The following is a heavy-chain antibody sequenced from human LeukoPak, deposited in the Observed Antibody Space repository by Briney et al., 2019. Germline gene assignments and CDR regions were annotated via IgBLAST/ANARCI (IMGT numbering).Heavy chain of an antibody. Sequence: GGSLRLSCAASGFTFSSHAMTWVRQAPGKGLEWVSTVSAGGDPTFYADSVKGRFTISRDNSKNTLYLQMNSLRVEDTALYYCVKDSRYDILNGSYVDIFDIWGQGTLVTVSS. J-gene: IGHJ3*02. CDR2: VSAGGDPT. CDR3: VKDSRYDILNGSYVDIFDI. V-gene: IGHV3-23*01. CDR1: GFTFSSHA. D-gene: IGHD3-9*01.